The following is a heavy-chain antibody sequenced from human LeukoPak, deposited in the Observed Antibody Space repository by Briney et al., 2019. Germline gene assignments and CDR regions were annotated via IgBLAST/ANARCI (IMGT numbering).Heavy chain of an antibody. CDR2: ISSSGSTI. D-gene: IGHD2-15*01. J-gene: IGHJ4*02. CDR3: AREGYCRGGSCYSTFDY. V-gene: IGHV3-11*04. Sequence: GGSLTLSCAVSGFTFSDYYMSWIRQAPGEGLEWVSYISSSGSTIYYADSVKGRFTISRENAKNSLYLQMNSLRAEDTAVYYCAREGYCRGGSCYSTFDYWGQGTLVTVSS. CDR1: GFTFSDYY.